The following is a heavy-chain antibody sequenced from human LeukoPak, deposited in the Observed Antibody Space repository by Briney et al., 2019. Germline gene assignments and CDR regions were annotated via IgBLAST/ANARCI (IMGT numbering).Heavy chain of an antibody. CDR2: ISSSSSTI. V-gene: IGHV3-48*01. CDR1: GFTFSSYS. Sequence: GGSLRLSCAASGFTFSSYSMNWVRQAPGKGLEWVSYISSSSSTIYYADSGKGRFTISRDNAKNSLYLQMNSLRAEDTAVYYCARDLSGTTDYGGQGTLVTVSS. J-gene: IGHJ4*02. CDR3: ARDLSGTTDY. D-gene: IGHD1-7*01.